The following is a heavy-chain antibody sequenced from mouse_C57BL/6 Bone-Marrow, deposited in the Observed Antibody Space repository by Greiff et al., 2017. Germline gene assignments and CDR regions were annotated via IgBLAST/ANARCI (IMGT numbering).Heavy chain of an antibody. V-gene: IGHV14-4*01. CDR2: IYPENGDT. CDR3: STGGLSCDY. CDR1: GFNIKDDY. Sequence: VQLQQSGAELVRPGASVKLSCTASGFNIKDDYMHWVKQRPEQGLEWIGWIYPENGDTEYASKFQGKATITADTSSNTAYLQLSSLTSEDTAVYYCSTGGLSCDYWGQGTTLTVSS. D-gene: IGHD1-1*02. J-gene: IGHJ2*01.